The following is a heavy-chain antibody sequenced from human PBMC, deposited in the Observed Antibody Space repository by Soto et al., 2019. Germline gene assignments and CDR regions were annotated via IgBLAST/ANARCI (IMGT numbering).Heavy chain of an antibody. CDR1: GFAFSNAW. CDR3: TTDSYTSVIVVRFDY. CDR2: IKSKGHGGTT. Sequence: PGGSLRLSCAASGFAFSNAWINWVRQAPGKGLEWVGRIKSKGHGGTTDFAAPVRGRFAISRDDSRKKENMQMNSLNNEDTAVYYCTTDSYTSVIVVRFDYWGHGTLVTVSS. J-gene: IGHJ4*01. V-gene: IGHV3-15*07. D-gene: IGHD3-22*01.